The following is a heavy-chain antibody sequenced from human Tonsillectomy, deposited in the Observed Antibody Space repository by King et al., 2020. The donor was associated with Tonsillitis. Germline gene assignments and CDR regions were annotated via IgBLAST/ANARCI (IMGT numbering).Heavy chain of an antibody. CDR1: GYTFTRYD. Sequence: QLVQSGAEVKKPGASVKVSCKASGYTFTRYDISWVRQAPGQGREWMGWISAYNGNTNHAQKLQGRVTLTTDTSTSTAYMELRSLTSDDTAVYYCVRGSDLDVWGQGTTVTVSS. D-gene: IGHD5-12*01. CDR3: VRGSDLDV. CDR2: ISAYNGNT. V-gene: IGHV1-18*04. J-gene: IGHJ6*02.